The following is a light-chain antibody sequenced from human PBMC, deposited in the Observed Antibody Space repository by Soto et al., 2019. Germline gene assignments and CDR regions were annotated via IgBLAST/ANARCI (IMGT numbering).Light chain of an antibody. Sequence: DIQMTQSPSSLSASIGDRVTISCRASQGISNDLAWYQQKPGKVPYLLIYAASTSHSGVPSRFRGSGSGTDFTLTISSLQPEDVATYYCQNYNSAPRTFDQGTKVDIK. CDR2: AAS. CDR1: QGISND. CDR3: QNYNSAPRT. J-gene: IGKJ1*01. V-gene: IGKV1-27*01.